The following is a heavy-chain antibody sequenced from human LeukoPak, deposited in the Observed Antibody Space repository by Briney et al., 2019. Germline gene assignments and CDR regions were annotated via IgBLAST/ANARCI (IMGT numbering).Heavy chain of an antibody. CDR1: GFTFSSYA. CDR3: AKSPSYYDSNALRALGY. J-gene: IGHJ4*02. Sequence: GGSLRLSCAASGFTFSSYAMSWVRQAPGKGREWVSAISGSGGSTYYADSVKGRFTISRDNSKNTLYLQMNSLRAEDTAVYYCAKSPSYYDSNALRALGYWGQGTLGTVS. D-gene: IGHD3-22*01. V-gene: IGHV3-23*01. CDR2: ISGSGGST.